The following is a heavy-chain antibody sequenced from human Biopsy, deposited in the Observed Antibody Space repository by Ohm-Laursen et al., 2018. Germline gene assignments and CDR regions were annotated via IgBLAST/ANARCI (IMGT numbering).Heavy chain of an antibody. V-gene: IGHV4-31*03. J-gene: IGHJ4*02. D-gene: IGHD5-12*01. Sequence: TLSLTCTVSGGSISSGGSYWSWIRHHPGKGLEWIGNIFYSANTYYNPSLKSRVTISVDTSKNQFSLKLSSVTAADTAVYYCARLGSGDYFPTFFDSWGQGTLVTVSS. CDR1: GGSISSGGSY. CDR2: IFYSANT. CDR3: ARLGSGDYFPTFFDS.